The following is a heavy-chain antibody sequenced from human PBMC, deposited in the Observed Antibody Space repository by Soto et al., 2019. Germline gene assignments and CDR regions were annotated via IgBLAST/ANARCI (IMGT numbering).Heavy chain of an antibody. CDR3: ARDLLRPYMDV. CDR2: IDYGGST. V-gene: IGHV4-30-4*02. Sequence: PSETLSLTCTVSGGSISSGDYYWTWIRQAPGKGLEWIGYIDYGGSTYYNPSLKSRVTISVDTSKNQFSLKLSSVTAADTAVYYCARDLLRPYMDVWGKGTTVTVSS. CDR1: GGSISSGDYY. J-gene: IGHJ6*03.